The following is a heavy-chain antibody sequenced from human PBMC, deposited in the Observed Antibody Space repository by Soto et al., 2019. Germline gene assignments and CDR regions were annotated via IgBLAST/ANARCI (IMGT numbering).Heavy chain of an antibody. J-gene: IGHJ3*02. Sequence: EVQLLESGEGLVQPGGSLRLSCAASGFTFSSYAMSWVRQAPGKGLEWVSAISGSGGSTYYADSVKGRFTISRDNSKNTLYLQMNSLRAEDTAVYYCAVPVTVTTGYDAFDIWGQGTMVTVSS. CDR3: AVPVTVTTGYDAFDI. D-gene: IGHD4-17*01. CDR2: ISGSGGST. CDR1: GFTFSSYA. V-gene: IGHV3-23*01.